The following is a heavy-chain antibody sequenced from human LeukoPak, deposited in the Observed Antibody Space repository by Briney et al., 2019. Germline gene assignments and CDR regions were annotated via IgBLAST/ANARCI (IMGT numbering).Heavy chain of an antibody. CDR1: GFSFSTSS. Sequence: GGSLRLSCAASGFSFSTSSMSWVRQTPGKGLEWISYIRGTSTTIYYADSVKGRFTISRDNARNSLYLQMNDLRAEDTAVYYCAREGGGYSYGCDYWGQGTLVTVSS. D-gene: IGHD5-18*01. V-gene: IGHV3-48*01. CDR2: IRGTSTTI. J-gene: IGHJ4*02. CDR3: AREGGGYSYGCDY.